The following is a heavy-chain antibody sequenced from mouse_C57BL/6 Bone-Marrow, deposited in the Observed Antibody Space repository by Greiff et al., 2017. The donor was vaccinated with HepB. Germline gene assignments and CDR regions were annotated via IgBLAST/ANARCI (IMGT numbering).Heavy chain of an antibody. Sequence: VQLKESGGGLVQPKGSLKLSCAASGFSFNTYAMNWVRQAPGKGLEWVARIRSKSNNYATYYADSVKDRFTISRDDSESMLYLQMNNLKTEDTAMYYCVNGYDYYAMDYWGQGTSVTVSS. D-gene: IGHD2-2*01. CDR2: IRSKSNNYAT. CDR3: VNGYDYYAMDY. V-gene: IGHV10-1*01. CDR1: GFSFNTYA. J-gene: IGHJ4*01.